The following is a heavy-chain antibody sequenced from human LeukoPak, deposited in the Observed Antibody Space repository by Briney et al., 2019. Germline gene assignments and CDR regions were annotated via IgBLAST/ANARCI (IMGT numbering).Heavy chain of an antibody. Sequence: GESLKSSCKGSGYSFTSYWIGWVGRMPGKGLEGMGIIYPGDSDTRYSPSFQGQVTISADKSISTAYLQWSSLKASDTAMYYCARHAERGYSYGYAYWGQGTLVTVSS. D-gene: IGHD5-18*01. J-gene: IGHJ4*02. CDR3: ARHAERGYSYGYAY. V-gene: IGHV5-51*01. CDR1: GYSFTSYW. CDR2: IYPGDSDT.